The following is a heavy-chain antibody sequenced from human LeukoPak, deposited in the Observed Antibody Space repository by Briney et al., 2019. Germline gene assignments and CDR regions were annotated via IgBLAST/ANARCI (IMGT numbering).Heavy chain of an antibody. Sequence: GESLRLSCAASGFTFSSYSMSWVRQAPGKGLEWVSYISSSSSTIYYADSVKGRFTISRDNAKNSLYLQMNSLRAEDTAVYYCARGGYYDSSGYWDYWGQGTLVTVSS. CDR3: ARGGYYDSSGYWDY. CDR1: GFTFSSYS. D-gene: IGHD3-22*01. V-gene: IGHV3-48*01. CDR2: ISSSSSTI. J-gene: IGHJ4*02.